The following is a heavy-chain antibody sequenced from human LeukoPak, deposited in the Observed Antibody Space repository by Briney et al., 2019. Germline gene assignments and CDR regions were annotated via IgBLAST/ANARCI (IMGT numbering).Heavy chain of an antibody. CDR2: ISGSSGST. Sequence: GGSLRLSCAASGFTFSSYAMSWVRQAPGHGLEWVSAISGSSGSTYYADSVKGRFTISRDNSKNTLYLQMNSLRAEDTAVYYCAVRLTGYVYSNYYYGMDVWGQGTTVTVSS. D-gene: IGHD3-9*01. CDR3: AVRLTGYVYSNYYYGMDV. J-gene: IGHJ6*02. CDR1: GFTFSSYA. V-gene: IGHV3-23*01.